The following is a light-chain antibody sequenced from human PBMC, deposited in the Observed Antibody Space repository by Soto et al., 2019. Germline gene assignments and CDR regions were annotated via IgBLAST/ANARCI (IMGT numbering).Light chain of an antibody. V-gene: IGKV3-11*01. CDR1: QSVGSS. Sequence: IVVTQSPATLSLSPGERTTLSCRASQSVGSSLAWYQQKPGQAPRLLINDASNRATGIPARFSGSGSGTDFTLTISSLESEDFAVYYCLQRGDWPPLTFGQGTKVEIK. J-gene: IGKJ1*01. CDR3: LQRGDWPPLT. CDR2: DAS.